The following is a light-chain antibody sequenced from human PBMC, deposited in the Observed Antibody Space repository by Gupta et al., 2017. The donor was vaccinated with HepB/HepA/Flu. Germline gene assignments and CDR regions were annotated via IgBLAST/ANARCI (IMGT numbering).Light chain of an antibody. Sequence: DIQMTQSPSSVSASVGDRVTITCRASQGIITWLAWYQQKPGKAPNLLINFASSLQSGVPSRFSGSGSGTDFTLTIRSLQPEDFATYYCQQASNFPLTFGGGTKVEIK. CDR2: FAS. CDR1: QGIITW. J-gene: IGKJ4*01. CDR3: QQASNFPLT. V-gene: IGKV1D-12*01.